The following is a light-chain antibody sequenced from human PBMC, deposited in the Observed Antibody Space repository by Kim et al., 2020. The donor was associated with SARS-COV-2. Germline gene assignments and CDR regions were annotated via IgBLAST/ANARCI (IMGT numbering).Light chain of an antibody. CDR2: DVT. J-gene: IGLJ3*02. V-gene: IGLV2-14*03. Sequence: GRSITISCTGTNTDIGRYNYVSWYQQHPGKAPKLILYDVTNPPAGISDRFSGSKSGNTASLTISGLQAEDEATYFCSAYTMSATWVFGGGTQLTVL. CDR1: NTDIGRYNY. CDR3: SAYTMSATWV.